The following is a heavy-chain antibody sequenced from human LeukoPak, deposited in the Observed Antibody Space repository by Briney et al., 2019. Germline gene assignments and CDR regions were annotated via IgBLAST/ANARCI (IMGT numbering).Heavy chain of an antibody. V-gene: IGHV4-39*07. CDR2: IYYSGST. J-gene: IGHJ4*02. CDR1: GGSISSSSYY. Sequence: SETLSLTCTVSGGSISSSSYYWGWIRQPPGKGLEWIGSIYYSGSTYYNPSLKSRVTISVDTSKNQFSLKLSSVTAADTAVYYCASVLSGYSYGYGDEVYWGQRTLVTVSS. D-gene: IGHD5-18*01. CDR3: ASVLSGYSYGYGDEVY.